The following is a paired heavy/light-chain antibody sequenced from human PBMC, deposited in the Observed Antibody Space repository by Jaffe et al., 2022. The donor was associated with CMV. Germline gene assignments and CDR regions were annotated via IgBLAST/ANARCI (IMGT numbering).Heavy chain of an antibody. CDR1: GFSLSTSGMC. CDR3: ARTRTEKYYYDSSGYYDLDY. V-gene: IGHV2-70*15. J-gene: IGHJ4*02. D-gene: IGHD3-22*01. CDR2: IDWDDDK. Sequence: QVTLRESGPALVKPTQTLTLTCTFSGFSLSTSGMCVSWIRQPPGKALEWLARIDWDDDKYYSTSLKTRLTISKDTSKNQVVLTMTNMDPVDTATYYCARTRTEKYYYDSSGYYDLDYWGQGTLVTVSS.
Light chain of an antibody. CDR3: SSYTSSSTQM. J-gene: IGLJ3*02. V-gene: IGLV2-14*03. CDR2: DVS. Sequence: QSALTQPASVSGSPGQSITISCTGTSSDVGGYNYVSWYQQHPGKAPKLMIYDVSNRPSGVSNRFSGSKSGNTASLTISGLQAEDEADYYCSSYTSSSTQMFGGGTKLTVL. CDR1: SSDVGGYNY.